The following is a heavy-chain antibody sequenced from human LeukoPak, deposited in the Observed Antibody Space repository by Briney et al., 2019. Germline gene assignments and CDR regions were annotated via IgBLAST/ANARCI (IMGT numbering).Heavy chain of an antibody. V-gene: IGHV3-23*01. J-gene: IGHJ4*02. D-gene: IGHD4-23*01. CDR2: ISGSGGST. CDR1: GFTFSSYA. CDR3: AKSTGGNWGYCDY. Sequence: GGSLRLSCAASGFTFSSYAMSWVRQAPGKGLEWVSAISGSGGSTYYADSVKGRFTISRDNSNNTLYLQVNSLRPEDTALYYCAKSTGGNWGYCDYWGQGTLVTVSS.